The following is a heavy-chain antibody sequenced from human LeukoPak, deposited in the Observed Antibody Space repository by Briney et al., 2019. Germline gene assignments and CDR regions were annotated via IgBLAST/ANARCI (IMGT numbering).Heavy chain of an antibody. Sequence: SETLSLTCTVSGGSISSYYWSWLRQPPGKGLEWIGYIYYSGSTNYNPSLKSRVTISVDTSKNQFSLKLSSVTAADTAVYYCARLGDYDYVWGSYRSIDYWGQGTLVTVSS. CDR2: IYYSGST. J-gene: IGHJ4*02. D-gene: IGHD3-16*02. V-gene: IGHV4-59*08. CDR3: ARLGDYDYVWGSYRSIDY. CDR1: GGSISSYY.